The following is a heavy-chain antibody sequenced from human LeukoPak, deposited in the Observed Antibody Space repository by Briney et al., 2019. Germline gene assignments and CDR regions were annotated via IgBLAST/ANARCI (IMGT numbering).Heavy chain of an antibody. CDR1: GFTFSSYG. CDR2: IWYDGSNK. D-gene: IGHD3-9*01. CDR3: ARDSAMPYDILTGPDY. Sequence: GRSLRLSCAASGFTFSSYGMHWVSHAPGKGLEWVAVIWYDGSNKYYADSVKGRFTISRDNSKNTLYLQMNSLRAEDTAVYYCARDSAMPYDILTGPDYWGQGTLVTVSS. V-gene: IGHV3-33*01. J-gene: IGHJ4*02.